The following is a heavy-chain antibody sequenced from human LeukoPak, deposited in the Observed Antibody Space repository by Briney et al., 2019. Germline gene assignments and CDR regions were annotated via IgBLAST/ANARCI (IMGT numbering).Heavy chain of an antibody. D-gene: IGHD6-6*01. Sequence: PGGSLRLSCAASGFTFSSYWMSWVRQAPGKGLEWVAVISYDGSNKYYADSVKGRFTISRDNSKNTLYLQMNSLRAEDTAVYYCAKDRDSSSGFDYWGQGTLVTVSS. CDR3: AKDRDSSSGFDY. J-gene: IGHJ4*02. CDR1: GFTFSSYW. V-gene: IGHV3-30*18. CDR2: ISYDGSNK.